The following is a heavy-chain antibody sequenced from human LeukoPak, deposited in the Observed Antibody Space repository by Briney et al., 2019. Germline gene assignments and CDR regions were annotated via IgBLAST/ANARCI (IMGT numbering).Heavy chain of an antibody. Sequence: GGTLRLSCAASGFTFSSYGMHWVRQAPGKWLECVAFIQYDGSDKYYTDSVKGRFTISRDNSKNTLYLQLNSLRAEDTALYYCAKRDCIGSGCGYYYMGVWGRGTTVTVSS. CDR1: GFTFSSYG. CDR2: IQYDGSDK. D-gene: IGHD2-8*02. V-gene: IGHV3-30*02. J-gene: IGHJ6*03. CDR3: AKRDCIGSGCGYYYMGV.